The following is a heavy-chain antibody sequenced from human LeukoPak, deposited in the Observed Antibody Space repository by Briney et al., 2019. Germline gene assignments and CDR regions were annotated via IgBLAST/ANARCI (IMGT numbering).Heavy chain of an antibody. D-gene: IGHD3-22*01. CDR2: INPNSGGT. CDR1: LYTLTGYY. Sequence: AASVKVSSKTSLYTLTGYYTHWVRQAPGQGLEWMGWINPNSGGTNYAQKFQGRVTMTRDTSISTAYMELSRLRSDDTAVYYCASGSNMYYYDSSGYYHDYWGQGTLVTVSS. V-gene: IGHV1-2*02. CDR3: ASGSNMYYYDSSGYYHDY. J-gene: IGHJ4*02.